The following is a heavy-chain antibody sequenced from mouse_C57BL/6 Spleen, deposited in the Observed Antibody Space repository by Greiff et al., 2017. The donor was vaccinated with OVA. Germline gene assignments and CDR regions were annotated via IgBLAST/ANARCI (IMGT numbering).Heavy chain of an antibody. D-gene: IGHD2-4*01. CDR2: IHPNSGST. Sequence: QVQLQQSGAELVKPGASVKLSCKASGYTFTSYWMHWVKQRPGQGLEWIGMIHPNSGSTNYNEKFKSKATLTVDKSSSTAYMQLSSLTSEDSAVYYCARPIYYDYAAMDYWGQGTSVTVSS. CDR3: ARPIYYDYAAMDY. J-gene: IGHJ4*01. CDR1: GYTFTSYW. V-gene: IGHV1-64*01.